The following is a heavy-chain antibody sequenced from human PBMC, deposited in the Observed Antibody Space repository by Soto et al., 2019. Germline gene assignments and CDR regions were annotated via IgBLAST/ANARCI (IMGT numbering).Heavy chain of an antibody. D-gene: IGHD2-15*01. Sequence: EVHLLESGGGWVQPRGSLRLAVAASGVTFSSYAMSWVRQAPGKGLEWVSAISGSAATTFYADSVKGRFTVSRDNSKNTLYLQMNSLRAEDTAVYYCARGPRYCSGYSCDYYMDVWGKGTTVTVSS. CDR1: GVTFSSYA. V-gene: IGHV3-23*01. CDR2: ISGSAATT. CDR3: ARGPRYCSGYSCDYYMDV. J-gene: IGHJ6*03.